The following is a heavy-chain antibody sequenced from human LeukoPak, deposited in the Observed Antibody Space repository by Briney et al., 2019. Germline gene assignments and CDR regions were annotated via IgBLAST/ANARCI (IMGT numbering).Heavy chain of an antibody. CDR3: ARVVVGATTPEVAFDI. D-gene: IGHD1-26*01. CDR2: INPNSGGT. Sequence: ASVKVSCKASGYIFTGYYMHWVRQAPEQGLEWMGWINPNSGGTNYAQKFQGRVTMTRDTSISTAYMELSRLRSDDTAVYYCARVVVGATTPEVAFDIWGQGTMVTVSS. CDR1: GYIFTGYY. V-gene: IGHV1-2*02. J-gene: IGHJ3*02.